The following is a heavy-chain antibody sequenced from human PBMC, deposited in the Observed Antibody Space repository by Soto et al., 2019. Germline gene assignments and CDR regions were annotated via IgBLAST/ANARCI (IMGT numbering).Heavy chain of an antibody. CDR2: INSDGSST. D-gene: IGHD3-10*01. Sequence: GGSLRLSCAASGFTFSSYWMHWVRQAPGKGLVWVSRINSDGSSTSYADSVKGRFTISRDKAKNTLYLQMNSLRAEDTAVYFCARDSNMVRGVIPYYYGMDVWGQGTTVTVSS. CDR1: GFTFSSYW. V-gene: IGHV3-74*01. CDR3: ARDSNMVRGVIPYYYGMDV. J-gene: IGHJ6*02.